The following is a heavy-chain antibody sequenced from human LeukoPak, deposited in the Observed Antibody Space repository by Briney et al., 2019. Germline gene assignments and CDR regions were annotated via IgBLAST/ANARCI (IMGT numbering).Heavy chain of an antibody. CDR2: ISTTGGST. CDR1: GFTFSSFA. CDR3: VKRGRHGDYAYDF. V-gene: IGHV3-64D*06. J-gene: IGHJ4*02. D-gene: IGHD4-17*01. Sequence: PGGSLRLSCSASGFTFSSFAMHWVRQAPGKGLQYVSAISTTGGSTLYADSVKGRFTISRDNSKNTVYLQMSSLRAEGTAVYYCVKRGRHGDYAYDFWGQGTLVTVSS.